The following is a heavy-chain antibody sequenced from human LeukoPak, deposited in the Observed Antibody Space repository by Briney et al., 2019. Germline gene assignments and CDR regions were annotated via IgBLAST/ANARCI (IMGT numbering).Heavy chain of an antibody. Sequence: ASVKVSCKASGYIFTSYYMYWVRQAPGQGLEWMGWISAYNGNTNYAQKLQGRVTMTTDTSTSTAYMELRSLRSDDTAVYYCARRGNRPDAFDIWGQGTMVTVSS. D-gene: IGHD1-14*01. CDR3: ARRGNRPDAFDI. CDR1: GYIFTSYY. CDR2: ISAYNGNT. J-gene: IGHJ3*02. V-gene: IGHV1-18*04.